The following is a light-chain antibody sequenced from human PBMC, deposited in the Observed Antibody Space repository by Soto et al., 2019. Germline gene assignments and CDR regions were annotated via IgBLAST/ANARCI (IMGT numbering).Light chain of an antibody. CDR1: QRVSSH. Sequence: ETVMTQSPVTLSVSPVDTATLSCRASQRVSSHLAWYQQKPGQAPRLLIYGASSRATGIPDRFSGSGSGTDFTLTISRLEPEDFAVYYCQHYGSSWTFGQGSKVDI. J-gene: IGKJ1*01. CDR2: GAS. V-gene: IGKV3-20*01. CDR3: QHYGSSWT.